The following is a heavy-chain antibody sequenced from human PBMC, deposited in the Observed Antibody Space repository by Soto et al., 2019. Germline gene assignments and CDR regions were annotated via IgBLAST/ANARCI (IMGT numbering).Heavy chain of an antibody. D-gene: IGHD3-10*01. CDR2: IIPLHNTP. Sequence: QVQLLQSGAEVKKPGSSVKVSCKVSGGAFTNYALNWVRHGPGQGLAWLGGIIPLHNTPNNSLKFLGRVTVTANISSTTVYMELNSLTSDDTATYYFASCSNCNPLYYACLDVWGQGTTVTVSS. J-gene: IGHJ6*02. CDR1: GGAFTNYA. CDR3: ASCSNCNPLYYACLDV. V-gene: IGHV1-69*06.